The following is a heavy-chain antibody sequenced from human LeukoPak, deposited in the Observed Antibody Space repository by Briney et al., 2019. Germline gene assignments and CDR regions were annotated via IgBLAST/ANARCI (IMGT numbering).Heavy chain of an antibody. V-gene: IGHV4-59*01. J-gene: IGHJ3*02. CDR2: IYYSGST. D-gene: IGHD3-9*01. CDR3: ARNVLRYFAWLSPGAFDI. CDR1: GGSISSYY. Sequence: PSETLSLTCTVSGGSISSYYWSWIRQPPGKGLEWIGYIYYSGSTNYNPSLKSRVTISVDTSKNQCSLKLSSVTAADTAVYYCARNVLRYFAWLSPGAFDIWGQGTMVTVYS.